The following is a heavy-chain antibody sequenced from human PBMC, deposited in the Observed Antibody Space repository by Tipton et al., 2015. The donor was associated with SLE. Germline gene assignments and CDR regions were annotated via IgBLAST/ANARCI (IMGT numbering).Heavy chain of an antibody. CDR3: ARGMNWSNWYFDL. J-gene: IGHJ2*01. V-gene: IGHV4-59*11. CDR2: IYYSGST. Sequence: LRLSCAASGFTFSSHYWSWIRQPPGKGLEWIGYIYYSGSTNYNPSLKSRVTISVDTSKNQFSLKLSSVTAADTAVYYCARGMNWSNWYFDLWGRGTLVTVSS. CDR1: GFTFSSHY. D-gene: IGHD1-1*01.